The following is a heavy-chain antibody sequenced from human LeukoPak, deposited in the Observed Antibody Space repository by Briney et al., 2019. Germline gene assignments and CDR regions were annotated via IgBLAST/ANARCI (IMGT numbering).Heavy chain of an antibody. J-gene: IGHJ4*02. D-gene: IGHD1-26*01. Sequence: GGSLRLSCAASGFTFSSYAMSWVRQAPGKGLEWVSAISGSGGSTYYADSVKGRFTISRDNSKNTLYLQMNSLRAGDTAVYYCARDSGAGATPPFDYWGQGTLVTVSS. CDR2: ISGSGGST. CDR1: GFTFSSYA. CDR3: ARDSGAGATPPFDY. V-gene: IGHV3-23*01.